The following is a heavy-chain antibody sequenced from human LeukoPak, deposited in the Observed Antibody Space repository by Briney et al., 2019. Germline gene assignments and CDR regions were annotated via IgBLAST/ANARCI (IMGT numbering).Heavy chain of an antibody. CDR3: SREDY. Sequence: ASVTVSCKASGYTFTDYYLHWVRQAPGQGLEWVGWINPNSGGTNYAQKFQGRVTMTRDTSISTVYMELSRLRSDDTAVYYCSREDYWVQGTLVTVSS. V-gene: IGHV1-2*02. CDR1: GYTFTDYY. CDR2: INPNSGGT. J-gene: IGHJ4*02.